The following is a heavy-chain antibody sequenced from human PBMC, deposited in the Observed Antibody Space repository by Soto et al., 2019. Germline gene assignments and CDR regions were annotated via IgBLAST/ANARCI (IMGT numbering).Heavy chain of an antibody. Sequence: QVQLVQSVAEVRQPASSVKVSCKTSGGTFSSYAISWVRQAPGQGLEWMGGLVPIVDTSTYAQKFQGRVTITADESTSTAYMELSSLRSDDTAIYYCVRVVAIPGYPDNWGQGTLVTVSS. CDR1: GGTFSSYA. CDR2: LVPIVDTS. J-gene: IGHJ4*02. CDR3: VRVVAIPGYPDN. V-gene: IGHV1-69*12. D-gene: IGHD5-12*01.